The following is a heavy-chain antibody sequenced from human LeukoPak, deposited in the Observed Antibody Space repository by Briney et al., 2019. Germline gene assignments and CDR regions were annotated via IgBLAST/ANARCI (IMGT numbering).Heavy chain of an antibody. Sequence: PGGSLRLSCAASGLTVSSNGMSWVRQAPGKGLEWVSVIYSGGSTYYADSVKERFTISRDNYKNRLYLQMNRLRAEDTAVYYCARDGRVGYCSSTSCYNDYWGQGTLVTVSS. CDR1: GLTVSSNG. CDR2: IYSGGST. J-gene: IGHJ4*02. D-gene: IGHD2-2*02. V-gene: IGHV3-66*01. CDR3: ARDGRVGYCSSTSCYNDY.